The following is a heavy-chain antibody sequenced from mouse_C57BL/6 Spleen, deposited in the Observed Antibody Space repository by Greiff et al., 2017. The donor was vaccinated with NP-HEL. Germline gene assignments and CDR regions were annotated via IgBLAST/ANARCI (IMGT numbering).Heavy chain of an antibody. CDR3: ARDQVTGASHFDY. CDR2: ISDGGSYT. V-gene: IGHV5-4*01. J-gene: IGHJ2*01. Sequence: EVKLVESGGGLVKPGGSLKLSCAASGFTFSSYAMSWVRQTPEKRLEWVATISDGGSYTYYPDNVKGRFTISRDNAKNNLYLQMSHLKSEDTAMYYCARDQVTGASHFDYWGQGTTLTVSS. CDR1: GFTFSSYA. D-gene: IGHD4-1*01.